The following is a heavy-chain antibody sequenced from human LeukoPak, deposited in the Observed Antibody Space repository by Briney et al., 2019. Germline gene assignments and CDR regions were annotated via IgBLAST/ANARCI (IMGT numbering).Heavy chain of an antibody. CDR2: MNPNSGNT. D-gene: IGHD5-12*01. CDR3: ARARGGATRRFVSYYYYMDV. CDR1: GYTFTSYD. J-gene: IGHJ6*03. Sequence: ASVKVSCKASGYTFTSYDINWVRQATGQGLEWMGWMNPNSGNTGYAQKFQGRVTITRNTSISTAYMELSSLRSEDTAVYYCARARGGATRRFVSYYYYMDVWGKGTTVTVSS. V-gene: IGHV1-8*03.